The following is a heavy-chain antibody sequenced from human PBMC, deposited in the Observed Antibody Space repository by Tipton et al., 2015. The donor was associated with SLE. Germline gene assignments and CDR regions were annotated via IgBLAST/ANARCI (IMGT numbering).Heavy chain of an antibody. V-gene: IGHV4-59*12. D-gene: IGHD3/OR15-3a*01. CDR1: GGSISSYY. Sequence: TLSLTCTVSGGSISSYYWSWIRQPPGKGLEWIGYIYYSGSTNYNPSLKSRVTISEDRSEKQISLKLTSVTAADTAVYYCARYLDWKYTFVDYWGQGTLVTVSS. CDR3: ARYLDWKYTFVDY. J-gene: IGHJ4*02. CDR2: IYYSGST.